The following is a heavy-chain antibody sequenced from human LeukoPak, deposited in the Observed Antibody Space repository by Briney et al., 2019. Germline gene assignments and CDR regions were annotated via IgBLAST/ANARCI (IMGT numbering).Heavy chain of an antibody. CDR1: GGSISNYY. Sequence: SETLSLTCSVSGGSISNYYWNWIRQPAGKGLEWIGRIYASGSTNYNPSLKSRVTISMDRSKNHFSLNLKSVTAADTGFYYCARDFYGDDGHHPFDYWGQGIQVTVSS. V-gene: IGHV4-4*07. CDR3: ARDFYGDDGHHPFDY. J-gene: IGHJ4*02. D-gene: IGHD2/OR15-2a*01. CDR2: IYASGST.